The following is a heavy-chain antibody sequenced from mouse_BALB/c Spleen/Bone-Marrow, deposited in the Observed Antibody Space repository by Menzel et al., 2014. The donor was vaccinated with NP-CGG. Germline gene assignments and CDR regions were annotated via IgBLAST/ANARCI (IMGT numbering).Heavy chain of an antibody. CDR3: ARPLTGAYFDY. CDR2: ISSGGSYT. D-gene: IGHD4-1*01. Sequence: EVHLVESGGGLVKPGGSLKLSCAASGFAFSSYDMSCVRPTPEKRLEWVATISSGGSYTYYPDSVKGRFTISRDNARNTLYLQMSSLRSEDTALYYCARPLTGAYFDYWGQGTTLTVSS. CDR1: GFAFSSYD. J-gene: IGHJ2*01. V-gene: IGHV5-9*02.